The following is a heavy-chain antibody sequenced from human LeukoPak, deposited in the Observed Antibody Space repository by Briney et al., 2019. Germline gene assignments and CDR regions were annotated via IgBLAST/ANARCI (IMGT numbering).Heavy chain of an antibody. D-gene: IGHD3-22*01. Sequence: ASVKVSCKASGYTFTGYYMHWVRQAPGQGLEWMGWISPNSGGTNYAQKFQGRVTMTRDTSISTAYMELSRLRSDDTAVYYCARDRSGYYSNFDYWGQGTLVTVSS. CDR1: GYTFTGYY. CDR3: ARDRSGYYSNFDY. V-gene: IGHV1-2*02. J-gene: IGHJ4*02. CDR2: ISPNSGGT.